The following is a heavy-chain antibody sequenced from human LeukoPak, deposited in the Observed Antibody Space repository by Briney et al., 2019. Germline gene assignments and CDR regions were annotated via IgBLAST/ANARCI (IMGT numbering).Heavy chain of an antibody. V-gene: IGHV3-7*01. CDR3: ARVDDWNYEDY. D-gene: IGHD1-7*01. CDR1: GFTFSNYW. CDR2: IKQEGSEK. Sequence: GGSLRLSCAASGFTFSNYWMSWVRQAPGKGLEWVANIKQEGSEKYYVNSVKGRFTISRDNAKNSLYLQMNSLRAEDTAIYYCARVDDWNYEDYWGQGTLVTVSS. J-gene: IGHJ4*02.